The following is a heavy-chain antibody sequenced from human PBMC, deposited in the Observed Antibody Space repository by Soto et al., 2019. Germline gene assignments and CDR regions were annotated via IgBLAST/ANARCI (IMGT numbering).Heavy chain of an antibody. CDR3: ATTGDPLLYYYYGMDV. CDR1: GFTFSSYS. D-gene: IGHD7-27*01. CDR2: ISSSSSTI. Sequence: EVQLVESGGGLVQPGGSLRPSCSASGFTFSSYSLNLVRQAPGKGVEWVSYISSSSSTIYYADSVKGRFTISRDNAKNSLYLQMNSLRDEDTAVYYCATTGDPLLYYYYGMDVWGQGTTVTVSS. V-gene: IGHV3-48*02. J-gene: IGHJ6*02.